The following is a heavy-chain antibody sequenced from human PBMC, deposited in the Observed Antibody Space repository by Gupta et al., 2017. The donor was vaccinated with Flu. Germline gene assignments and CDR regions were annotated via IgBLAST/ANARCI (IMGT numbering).Heavy chain of an antibody. V-gene: IGHV3-74*01. D-gene: IGHD3-22*01. CDR1: GFTFSHHW. CDR3: RSFSSYYSSVIDA. J-gene: IGHJ5*02. Sequence: EVQSVESGGGLVQPGGSLRLSCTASGFTFSHHWMHWVRQFPGEGPVWVSRISSEGTITNYADSVRGRFTISRDNDKNTVYLQMNNLRVEDTAVYYCRSFSSYYSSVIDAWGQGTLVIVSS. CDR2: ISSEGTIT.